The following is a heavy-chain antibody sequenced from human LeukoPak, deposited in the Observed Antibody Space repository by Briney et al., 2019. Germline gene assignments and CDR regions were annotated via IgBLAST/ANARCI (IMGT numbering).Heavy chain of an antibody. Sequence: SETLSLTCAVYGGSFSGYYWSWIRQPPGKGLEWIGYIYYSGSTNYNPSLKSRVTISVDTSKNQFSLKLSSVTAADTAVYYCARQGGSYPDYWGQGTLVTVSS. CDR3: ARQGGSYPDY. J-gene: IGHJ4*02. V-gene: IGHV4-59*08. CDR1: GGSFSGYY. CDR2: IYYSGST. D-gene: IGHD1-26*01.